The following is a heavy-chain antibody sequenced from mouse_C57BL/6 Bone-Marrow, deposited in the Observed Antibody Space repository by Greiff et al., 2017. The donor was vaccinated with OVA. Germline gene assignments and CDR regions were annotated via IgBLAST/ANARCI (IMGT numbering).Heavy chain of an antibody. CDR2: IYPGGGYT. V-gene: IGHV1-63*01. D-gene: IGHD2-1*01. J-gene: IGHJ1*03. Sequence: VKLMESGAELVRPGTSVKMSCKASGYTFTNYWIGWAKQRPGHGLEWIGDIYPGGGYTNYNEKFKGKATLTADKSSSTAYMQFSSLTSEDSAIYYCARNGNWGYFDVWGTGTTVTVSS. CDR1: GYTFTNYW. CDR3: ARNGNWGYFDV.